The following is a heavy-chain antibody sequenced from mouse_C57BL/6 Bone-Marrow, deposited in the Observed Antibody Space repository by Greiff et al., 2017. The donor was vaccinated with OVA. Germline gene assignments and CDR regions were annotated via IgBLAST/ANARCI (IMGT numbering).Heavy chain of an antibody. V-gene: IGHV14-4*01. D-gene: IGHD1-1*02. CDR1: GFNIKDDY. CDR2: IDPENGDT. Sequence: EVQLQQSGAELVRPGASVKLSCTASGFNIKDDYMHWVKQRPEQGLEWIGWIDPENGDTEYASKFQGKATITADTSSNTAYLQLSSLTSEDTAVYYCTTHGGPYAMDYWGQGTSVTVSS. CDR3: TTHGGPYAMDY. J-gene: IGHJ4*01.